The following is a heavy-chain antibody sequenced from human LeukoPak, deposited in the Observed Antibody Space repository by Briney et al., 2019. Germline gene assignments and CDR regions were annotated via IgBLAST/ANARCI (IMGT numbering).Heavy chain of an antibody. CDR3: AKGIHGSLLRSLEFDY. D-gene: IGHD3-3*01. V-gene: IGHV3-30*18. Sequence: GGSLRLSCAASGFTFSSYGMHWVRQAPGKGLEWVAVISYDGSNKYYADSVKGRFTISRDNPKNTLFLQVNSLRAEDTAVYYCAKGIHGSLLRSLEFDYWGQGTLVTVSS. CDR1: GFTFSSYG. J-gene: IGHJ4*02. CDR2: ISYDGSNK.